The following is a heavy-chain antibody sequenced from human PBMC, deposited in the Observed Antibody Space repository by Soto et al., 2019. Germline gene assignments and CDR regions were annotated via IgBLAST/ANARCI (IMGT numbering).Heavy chain of an antibody. Sequence: PSETLSLTCTVSGGSVSSGSYYWSWIRQPPGKGLEWIGYIYYSGSTNYNPSLKSRVTISVDTSKNQFSLKLSSVTAADTAVYYCARGEGGSAFDTWGQGTMVNVSS. D-gene: IGHD1-26*01. J-gene: IGHJ3*02. CDR1: GGSVSSGSYY. V-gene: IGHV4-61*01. CDR3: ARGEGGSAFDT. CDR2: IYYSGST.